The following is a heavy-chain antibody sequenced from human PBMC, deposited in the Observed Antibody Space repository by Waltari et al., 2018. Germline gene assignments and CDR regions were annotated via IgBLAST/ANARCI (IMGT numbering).Heavy chain of an antibody. CDR1: GDSISRGGYY. D-gene: IGHD3-3*01. CDR3: ARGIFGVGTDY. Sequence: QVQLQESGPGLVRPSQTLSLRCTVSGDSISRGGYYWSWIRQLPGTGLEWIGYIYSNGNAHYSPSLRSRVTISVDTSKNQCSLKLRSVTAADTAVYYCARGIFGVGTDYWGQGTLVTVSS. CDR2: IYSNGNA. J-gene: IGHJ4*02. V-gene: IGHV4-31*03.